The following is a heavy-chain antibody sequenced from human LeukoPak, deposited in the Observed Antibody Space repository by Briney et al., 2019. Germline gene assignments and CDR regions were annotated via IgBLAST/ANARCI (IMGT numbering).Heavy chain of an antibody. Sequence: GESLKISCKGSGYSFTSYWIGWVRQMPGKGLEWMGIIYPGDSDTRYSPSFQGQVTISADKSISTAYLQWSSLKASHTAMYYCARHSPHTYYDFWSGYYNFDYWGQGALVTVSS. V-gene: IGHV5-51*01. CDR1: GYSFTSYW. J-gene: IGHJ4*02. CDR2: IYPGDSDT. CDR3: ARHSPHTYYDFWSGYYNFDY. D-gene: IGHD3-3*01.